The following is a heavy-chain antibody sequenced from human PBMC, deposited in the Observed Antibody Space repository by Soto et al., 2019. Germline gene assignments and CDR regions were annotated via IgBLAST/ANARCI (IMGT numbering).Heavy chain of an antibody. CDR1: GGTFSSYA. CDR3: ARDLYGEGYYYYYGMDV. V-gene: IGHV1-69*13. Sequence: SVKVSCKASGGTFSSYAISWVRQAPGQGLEWMGGIIPIFGTANYAQKFQGRVTITADESTSTAYMELSSLRSEDTAVYYCARDLYGEGYYYYYGMDVWGQGTTVTVSS. J-gene: IGHJ6*02. D-gene: IGHD4-17*01. CDR2: IIPIFGTA.